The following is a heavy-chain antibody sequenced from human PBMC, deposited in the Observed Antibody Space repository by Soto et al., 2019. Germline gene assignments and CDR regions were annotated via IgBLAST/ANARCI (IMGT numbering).Heavy chain of an antibody. J-gene: IGHJ5*02. D-gene: IGHD3-3*01. Sequence: SETLSLTCAVYGGSFSGYYWSWIRQPPGKGLEWIGEINHSGSTNYNPSLKSRVTISVDTSKNQFSLKLSSVIAADTAVYYCARSRWDFWSGYYTRRGWFDPWGQGTLVTVSS. CDR3: ARSRWDFWSGYYTRRGWFDP. CDR2: INHSGST. V-gene: IGHV4-34*01. CDR1: GGSFSGYY.